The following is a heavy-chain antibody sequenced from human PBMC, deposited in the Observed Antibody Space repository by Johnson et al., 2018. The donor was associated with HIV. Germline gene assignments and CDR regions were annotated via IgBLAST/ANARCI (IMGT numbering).Heavy chain of an antibody. D-gene: IGHD1-1*01. Sequence: EKFVESGGGLVQPGGSLRLSCAASGFTFSSYDMHSVRQATGKGLVWAPDIGTAGDKYYTGSVKGRFTISRENAKNSLYLQMNSLRAGDTAVYYCARANDLSAFDIWGQGTMVTVSS. J-gene: IGHJ3*02. CDR1: GFTFSSYD. CDR3: ARANDLSAFDI. V-gene: IGHV3-13*01. CDR2: IGTAGDK.